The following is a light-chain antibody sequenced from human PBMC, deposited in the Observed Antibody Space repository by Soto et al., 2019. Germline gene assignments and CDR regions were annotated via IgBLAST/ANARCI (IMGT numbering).Light chain of an antibody. CDR1: QDINSY. J-gene: IGKJ3*01. Sequence: DIQLTQSPSFLYASVGDRVTITCRASQDINSYLAWYQQKPGKAPKLLIFGASTLQSGVPSRFSGSGSGTEFTLTISSLQPEDFVTYYCQQLNSYSIFTFGPGTKVDI. CDR3: QQLNSYSIFT. V-gene: IGKV1-9*01. CDR2: GAS.